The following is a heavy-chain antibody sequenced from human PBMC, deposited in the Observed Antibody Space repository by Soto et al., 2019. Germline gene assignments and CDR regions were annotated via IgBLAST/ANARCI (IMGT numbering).Heavy chain of an antibody. CDR1: GFTFSSYG. Sequence: VQLVESGGGVVQPGRSLRLSCAASGFTFSSYGMHWVRQAPGKGLEWVAVIWYDGSNKYYADSVKGRFTISRDNSKNTLYLQMNSLRAEDTAVYYCARDGVAGTFDYWGQGTLVTVSS. D-gene: IGHD6-19*01. J-gene: IGHJ4*02. CDR3: ARDGVAGTFDY. V-gene: IGHV3-33*01. CDR2: IWYDGSNK.